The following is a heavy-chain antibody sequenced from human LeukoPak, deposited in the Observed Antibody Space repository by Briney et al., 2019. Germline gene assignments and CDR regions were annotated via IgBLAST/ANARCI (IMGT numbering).Heavy chain of an antibody. J-gene: IGHJ6*03. CDR1: GYTFTNYG. D-gene: IGHD2-15*01. V-gene: IGHV1-18*01. CDR3: ARDISVGYCSGGSCYSFLGSYYYYYMDV. CDR2: ISVYNGNT. Sequence: ASVKVSCKASGYTFTNYGITWVRQAPGQGLEWMGWISVYNGNTYYAQKLQGRVSMTTDTSTTTAYVELRSLRSDDTAVYYCARDISVGYCSGGSCYSFLGSYYYYYMDVWGKGTTVTVSS.